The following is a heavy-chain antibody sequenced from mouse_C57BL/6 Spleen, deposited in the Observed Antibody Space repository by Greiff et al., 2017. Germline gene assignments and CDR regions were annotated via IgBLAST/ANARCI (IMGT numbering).Heavy chain of an antibody. CDR2: IYPRSGNT. D-gene: IGHD2-5*01. J-gene: IGHJ4*01. Sequence: QVQLKESGAELARPGASVKLSCKASGYTFTSYGISWVKQRTGQGLEWIGEIYPRSGNTYYNEKFKGKATLTADKSSSTAYMELRSLTSEDSAVYFCARYSNYGIMDYWGQGTSVTVSS. CDR3: ARYSNYGIMDY. CDR1: GYTFTSYG. V-gene: IGHV1-81*01.